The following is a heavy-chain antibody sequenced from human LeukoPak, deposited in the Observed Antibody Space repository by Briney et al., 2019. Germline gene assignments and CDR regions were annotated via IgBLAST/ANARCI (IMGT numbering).Heavy chain of an antibody. Sequence: SVKVSCKASGGTFSSYAISWVRQAPGQGLEWMGGIIPIFGTANYAQKFQGRVTITADESTSTAYMELSSLRSEDTAVYYCARDVWGDYWFDPWGQGTLVTVSS. V-gene: IGHV1-69*13. D-gene: IGHD2-21*02. CDR1: GGTFSSYA. CDR2: IIPIFGTA. J-gene: IGHJ5*02. CDR3: ARDVWGDYWFDP.